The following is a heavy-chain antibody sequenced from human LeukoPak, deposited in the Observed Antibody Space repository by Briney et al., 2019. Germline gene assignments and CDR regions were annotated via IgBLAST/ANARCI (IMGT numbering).Heavy chain of an antibody. CDR2: INHSGST. Sequence: SETLSLTCAVYGGSFSGYYWSWIRQPPGKGLEWIGEINHSGSTNYNPSLKSRVTISEDTSKNQFSLKLSSVTAADTAVYYCARVLDSSGYYYLLYYYGMDVWGQGTTVTVSS. J-gene: IGHJ6*02. CDR3: ARVLDSSGYYYLLYYYGMDV. CDR1: GGSFSGYY. D-gene: IGHD3-22*01. V-gene: IGHV4-34*01.